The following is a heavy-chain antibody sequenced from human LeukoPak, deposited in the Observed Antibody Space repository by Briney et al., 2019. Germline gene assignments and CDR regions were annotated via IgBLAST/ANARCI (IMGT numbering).Heavy chain of an antibody. CDR1: GGSISSYY. V-gene: IGHV4-59*08. D-gene: IGHD3-9*01. J-gene: IGHJ3*02. CDR3: ARSYDILTGYYMRVLRDDAFDI. CDR2: IYYSGST. Sequence: PSETLSLTRTVSGGSISSYYWSWIRQPPGKGLEWIGYIYYSGSTDYNPSLKSRVTISVDTSKNQFSLKLSSVTAADTAVYYCARSYDILTGYYMRVLRDDAFDIWGQGTMVTVSS.